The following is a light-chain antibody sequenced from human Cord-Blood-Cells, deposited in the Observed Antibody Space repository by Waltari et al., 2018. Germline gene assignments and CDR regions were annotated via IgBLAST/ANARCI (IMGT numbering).Light chain of an antibody. CDR3: QQYDNLPFT. CDR1: QDISNY. V-gene: IGKV1-33*01. Sequence: DIQMTQSPSSMSASVADRVTITCQASQDISNYLTGYQQKPGKAPKRLIYDASNLETGFPSRFSGSGSGTDFTFTISSLQPEDIATYYCQQYDNLPFTFGPGTKVDIK. J-gene: IGKJ3*01. CDR2: DAS.